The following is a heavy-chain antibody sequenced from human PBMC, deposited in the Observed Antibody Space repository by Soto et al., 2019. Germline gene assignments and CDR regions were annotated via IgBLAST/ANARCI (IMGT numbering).Heavy chain of an antibody. CDR2: IYPSDSDT. J-gene: IGHJ5*02. D-gene: IGHD3-3*01. CDR1: GYNFSRYW. Sequence: GESLKISCQGSGYNFSRYWIGWVRQMPGKGLEWVGIIYPSDSDTRYSPSFQGQVIISADKSTSTAYLQWRSLKASDTAMYYCATRAEYYDFWSGYYGAWGQGTLVTVSS. V-gene: IGHV5-51*01. CDR3: ATRAEYYDFWSGYYGA.